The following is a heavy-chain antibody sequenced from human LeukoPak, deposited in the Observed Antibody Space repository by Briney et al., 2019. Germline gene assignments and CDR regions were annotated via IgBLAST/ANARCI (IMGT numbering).Heavy chain of an antibody. J-gene: IGHJ4*02. V-gene: IGHV3-48*03. CDR1: GVTFSNYG. Sequence: PGGSLRLSCAASGVTFSNYGMNWIRQAPGKGLEWISYISSSGRTIFYADSVNGRFTISRDNARNSLYLQINSLRAEDTAVFYCASERIVGYYFDYWGQGTLVTVSS. CDR3: ASERIVGYYFDY. D-gene: IGHD3-16*02. CDR2: ISSSGRTI.